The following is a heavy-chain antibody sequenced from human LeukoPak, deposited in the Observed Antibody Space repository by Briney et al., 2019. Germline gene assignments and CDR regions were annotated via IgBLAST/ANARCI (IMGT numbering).Heavy chain of an antibody. Sequence: GGSLRLSCAASGFTFSSYAMHWVRQAPGKGLEWVAVISYDGSNKYYADSVKGRFTISRDNSKNTLYLQMNSLRAEDTAVYYCARVGRRDDYNKAFDIWGQGTMVTVSS. CDR2: ISYDGSNK. D-gene: IGHD5-24*01. J-gene: IGHJ3*02. CDR3: ARVGRRDDYNKAFDI. CDR1: GFTFSSYA. V-gene: IGHV3-30*04.